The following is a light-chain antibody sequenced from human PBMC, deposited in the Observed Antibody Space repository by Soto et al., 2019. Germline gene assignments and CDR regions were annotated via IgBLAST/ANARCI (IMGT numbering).Light chain of an antibody. V-gene: IGKV3-20*01. CDR2: GAS. CDR3: QQYGISGT. Sequence: EIMMTQSPATLSVSPGERATLSCRASQSVSSSLAWYQQKPGQAPRLLIYGASNRATGIPDRFSGSGSGTHFNITISRLESEDFAGSDCQQYGISGTFGQGTNVDI. J-gene: IGKJ1*01. CDR1: QSVSSS.